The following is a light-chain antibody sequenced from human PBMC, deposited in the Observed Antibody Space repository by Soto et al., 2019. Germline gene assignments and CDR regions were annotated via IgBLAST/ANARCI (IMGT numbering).Light chain of an antibody. V-gene: IGKV1-39*01. Sequence: DIQMTQSPSSLSASVGDRVTITCRTSQTISSYLNWYQQKPGKAPKLLIYAASSLQSGVPSRFSGSGSGTDFTLTIRSLQPEHFATYYCQQSYSTPLTFGGGTKVEIK. J-gene: IGKJ4*01. CDR3: QQSYSTPLT. CDR2: AAS. CDR1: QTISSY.